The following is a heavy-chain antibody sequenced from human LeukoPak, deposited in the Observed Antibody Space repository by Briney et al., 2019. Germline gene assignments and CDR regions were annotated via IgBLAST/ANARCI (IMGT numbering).Heavy chain of an antibody. V-gene: IGHV4-61*02. CDR1: GGSISSSSYY. Sequence: PSETLSLTCTVSGGSISSSSYYWGWIRQPDGKGLEWLGRIYTSGSTNYNPSLKSRVTISLDRSKNQLSLNLNSVTAADTAVYYCARAVGSSESNWFDPWGQGTLATVSS. D-gene: IGHD1-26*01. J-gene: IGHJ5*02. CDR3: ARAVGSSESNWFDP. CDR2: IYTSGST.